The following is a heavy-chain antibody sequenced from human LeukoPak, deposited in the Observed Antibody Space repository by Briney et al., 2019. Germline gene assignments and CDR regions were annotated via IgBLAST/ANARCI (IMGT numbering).Heavy chain of an antibody. CDR1: GGSFSGYY. J-gene: IGHJ6*02. V-gene: IGHV4-34*01. Sequence: SETLSLTCDVYGGSFSGYYWSWIRQPPGKGLEWIGEINHSGSTNYNPSLKSRVTISVDTSKNQFSLKLSSVTAADTAVYYCARLPEVVRLCHYYYYGMDVWGQGTTVTVSS. CDR2: INHSGST. D-gene: IGHD2-15*01. CDR3: ARLPEVVRLCHYYYYGMDV.